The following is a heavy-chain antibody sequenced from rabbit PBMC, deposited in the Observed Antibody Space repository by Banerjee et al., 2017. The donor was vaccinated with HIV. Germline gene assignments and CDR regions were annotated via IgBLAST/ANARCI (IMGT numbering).Heavy chain of an antibody. V-gene: IGHV1S45*01. CDR3: ARDEKDAAVTGWNFGL. CDR2: INTSSGNT. CDR1: GFDFSSYY. J-gene: IGHJ4*01. Sequence: QEQLKESGGGLFKPGGSLKLSCTASGFDFSSYYMSWVRQAPGKGLEWIACINTSSGNTVYASWAKGRFTISKTSSTTVTLQMTSLTAADTATYFCARDEKDAAVTGWNFGLWGPGTLVTVS. D-gene: IGHD7-1*01.